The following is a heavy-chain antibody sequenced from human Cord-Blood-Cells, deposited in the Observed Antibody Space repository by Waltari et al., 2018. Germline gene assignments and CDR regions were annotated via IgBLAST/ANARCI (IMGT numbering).Heavy chain of an antibody. V-gene: IGHV4-39*01. CDR3: ARQPRITIFGVVIPAFDY. Sequence: QLQLQESGPGLVKPSETLSLTCTVSGGSISSSSYYWGWIRQPPGQGLEWIGSIYYSGSTYYNPSLKSRVTISVDTSKNQFSLKLSSVTAADTAVYYCARQPRITIFGVVIPAFDYWGQGTLVTVSS. CDR1: GGSISSSSYY. CDR2: IYYSGST. D-gene: IGHD3-3*01. J-gene: IGHJ4*02.